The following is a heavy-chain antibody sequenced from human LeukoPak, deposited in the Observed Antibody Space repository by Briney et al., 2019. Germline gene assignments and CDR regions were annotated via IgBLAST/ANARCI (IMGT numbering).Heavy chain of an antibody. CDR1: GYSFTNYW. CDR2: IYPGDSDT. J-gene: IGHJ4*02. D-gene: IGHD3-10*01. V-gene: IGHV5-51*01. CDR3: ARQVHGTGSYYNLGLGY. Sequence: GESLKISCKGSGYSFTNYWIGWVRQMPGKGLEWMGIIYPGDSDTRYSPSFQGQVTISADKSISTAYLQWSSLKASDSAMYYCARQVHGTGSYYNLGLGYWGQGTLVAVSS.